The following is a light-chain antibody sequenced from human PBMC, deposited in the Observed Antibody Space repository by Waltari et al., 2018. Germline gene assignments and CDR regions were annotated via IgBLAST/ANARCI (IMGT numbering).Light chain of an antibody. CDR3: SSYTITSTVGV. CDR2: DVI. Sequence: QQQHGQGPEVIIFDVINRPSWVSTGFSGSNSGNTASLTISWLQDEDDADYYCSSYTITSTVGVFGGGTKLAVL. J-gene: IGLJ3*02. V-gene: IGLV2-14*04.